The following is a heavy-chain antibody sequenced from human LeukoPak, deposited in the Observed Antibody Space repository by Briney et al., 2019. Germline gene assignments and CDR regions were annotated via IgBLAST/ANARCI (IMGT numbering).Heavy chain of an antibody. Sequence: SETLSLTCAVSGGSISSGGYSWSWIRQPPGKGLEWIGYIYHSGSTYYNPPLKSRVTISVDRSKNQFSLKLSSVTAADTAVYYCARGHGDPQEYYFDYWGQGTLVTVSS. CDR1: GGSISSGGYS. D-gene: IGHD4-17*01. J-gene: IGHJ4*02. CDR2: IYHSGST. CDR3: ARGHGDPQEYYFDY. V-gene: IGHV4-30-2*01.